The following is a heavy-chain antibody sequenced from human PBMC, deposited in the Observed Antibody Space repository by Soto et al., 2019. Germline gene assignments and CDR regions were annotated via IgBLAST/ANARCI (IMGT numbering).Heavy chain of an antibody. J-gene: IGHJ4*02. D-gene: IGHD2-21*01. CDR3: TRAGILTTPFYFDY. Sequence: GGSLRLSCAASGFTFSDHYMDWVRQAPGKGLEWVGRIRNKANSYTTEYAASVKGRFTISRDDSRNSLYLQMNSLKTEDSAMYYCTRAGILTTPFYFDYWGQGTLVTVSS. CDR2: IRNKANSYTT. CDR1: GFTFSDHY. V-gene: IGHV3-72*01.